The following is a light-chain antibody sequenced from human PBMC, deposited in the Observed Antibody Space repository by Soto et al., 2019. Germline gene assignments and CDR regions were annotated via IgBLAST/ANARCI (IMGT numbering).Light chain of an antibody. V-gene: IGKV3-11*01. CDR1: QSVRGY. J-gene: IGKJ4*01. Sequence: EIVLTQCPATLSLSPGERATLSCRASQSVRGYLAWYQQKPGQAPRLLMYDASNRATGIPARFSGSGSGTDFTLTISSLEPEDFAVYYCQQRSNWPSTFGGGTKVEIK. CDR2: DAS. CDR3: QQRSNWPST.